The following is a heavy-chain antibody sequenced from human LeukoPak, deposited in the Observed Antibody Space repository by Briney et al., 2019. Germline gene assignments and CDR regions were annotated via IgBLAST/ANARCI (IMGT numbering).Heavy chain of an antibody. J-gene: IGHJ4*02. Sequence: ASVKVSCKASGYTFTSHGITWVRQAPGQGLEWMGWISTYNVNTNYAQKLQGRVTMTTDTSTSTAYMELRSLRSDDTAVYYCARRSYYDSSGYYYPTSDYWGQGTLVTVSS. V-gene: IGHV1-18*04. CDR1: GYTFTSHG. CDR3: ARRSYYDSSGYYYPTSDY. CDR2: ISTYNVNT. D-gene: IGHD3-22*01.